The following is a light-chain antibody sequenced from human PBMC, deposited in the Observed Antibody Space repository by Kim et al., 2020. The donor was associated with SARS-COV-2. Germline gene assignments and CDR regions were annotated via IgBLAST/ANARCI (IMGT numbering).Light chain of an antibody. J-gene: IGLJ3*02. Sequence: QSVLTQPPSVSGVPGQRVTISCTGSSSNLGAGYDVHWYQDLPGTAPKLLIYDNINRPSGVPDRFSGSKSGTSASLAITGLQADDEADYYCQSYDRSLSGSVFGGGTKVTVL. CDR2: DNI. CDR3: QSYDRSLSGSV. V-gene: IGLV1-40*01. CDR1: SSNLGAGYD.